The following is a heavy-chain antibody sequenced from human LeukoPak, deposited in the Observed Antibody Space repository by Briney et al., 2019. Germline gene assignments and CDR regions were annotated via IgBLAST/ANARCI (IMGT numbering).Heavy chain of an antibody. D-gene: IGHD3-22*01. J-gene: IGHJ4*02. Sequence: PGGSLRLSCEASGFTFSDYSMNWVRQAPGKGLEWVSSISSSRSYIYYGDSVTGRFTISRDNAKNSLYLQMNSLRAEDTAVYYCARSYSSGYYADAAEPDYWGQGTLVTVSS. CDR3: ARSYSSGYYADAAEPDY. V-gene: IGHV3-21*01. CDR1: GFTFSDYS. CDR2: ISSSRSYI.